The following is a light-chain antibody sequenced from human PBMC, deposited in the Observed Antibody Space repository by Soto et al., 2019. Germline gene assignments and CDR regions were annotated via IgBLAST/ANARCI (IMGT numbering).Light chain of an antibody. CDR3: QQRTNWPPEFT. CDR1: QSVSTT. Sequence: EIVLTQSPATLSLSPGGIATLSCRASQSVSTTLGWYQEKPGQAPRLLIYDASKRATGIPPRFSGSGSGTDFTLTISSLAPEDFAVYYCQQRTNWPPEFTFGPGTRVDIK. J-gene: IGKJ3*01. CDR2: DAS. V-gene: IGKV3-11*01.